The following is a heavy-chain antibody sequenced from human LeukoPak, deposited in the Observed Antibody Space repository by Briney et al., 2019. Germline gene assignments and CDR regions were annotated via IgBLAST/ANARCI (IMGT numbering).Heavy chain of an antibody. CDR2: ISSSGSTI. J-gene: IGHJ4*02. Sequence: QPGGSLRLSCAASGFTFSSYAMSWVRQAPGKGLEWVSYISSSGSTIYYADSVKGRFTISRDNAKNSLYLQMNSLRAEDTAVYYCANSFSGSYYIPYYFDYWGQGTLVTVSS. V-gene: IGHV3-48*04. CDR3: ANSFSGSYYIPYYFDY. CDR1: GFTFSSYA. D-gene: IGHD3-10*01.